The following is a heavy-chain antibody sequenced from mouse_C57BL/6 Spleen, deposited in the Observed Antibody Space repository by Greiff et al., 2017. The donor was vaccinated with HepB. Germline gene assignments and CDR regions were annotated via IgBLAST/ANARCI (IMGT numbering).Heavy chain of an antibody. Sequence: VQLQQSGPGLVQPSQRLSITCTVSGFSLTSYGVHWVRQSPGKGLEWLGVIWSGGSTDYNAAFISRLSISKDNSKSQVFFKMNSLQADDTAIYYCARGDDPHWYFDYWGKGTTVTVSS. V-gene: IGHV2-2*01. J-gene: IGHJ1*03. CDR1: GFSLTSYG. CDR2: IWSGGST. CDR3: ARGDDPHWYFDY. D-gene: IGHD2-3*01.